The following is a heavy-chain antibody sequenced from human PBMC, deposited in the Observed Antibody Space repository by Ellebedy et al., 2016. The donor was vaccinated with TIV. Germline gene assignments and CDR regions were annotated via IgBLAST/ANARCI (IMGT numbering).Heavy chain of an antibody. V-gene: IGHV3-74*01. D-gene: IGHD3-10*01. CDR1: GFMFSSYA. J-gene: IGHJ4*02. CDR2: INNDGNIT. Sequence: GESLKISCAASGFMFSSYAMHWVRQGPGKGLVWVSRINNDGNITIYADSVKGRFAISRDNAKNTLYLQMNSLRAGDTAVYYCARDSILTMGRGIFADYWGQGTLVTVSS. CDR3: ARDSILTMGRGIFADY.